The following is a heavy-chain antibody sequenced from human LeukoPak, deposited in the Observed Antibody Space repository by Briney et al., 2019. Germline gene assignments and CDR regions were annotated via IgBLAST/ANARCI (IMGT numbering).Heavy chain of an antibody. CDR2: IIPAFGAA. Sequence: GASVKVSCKASGGTFSSYAISWVRQAPGQGLEWMGGIIPAFGAANYAQEFQGRVTITADESTSTAYMEVSSLRSEDTAAYYCVRDLNRRILTSYYGMDVWGQGTTVTVSS. V-gene: IGHV1-69*01. CDR3: VRDLNRRILTSYYGMDV. CDR1: GGTFSSYA. J-gene: IGHJ6*02. D-gene: IGHD3-9*01.